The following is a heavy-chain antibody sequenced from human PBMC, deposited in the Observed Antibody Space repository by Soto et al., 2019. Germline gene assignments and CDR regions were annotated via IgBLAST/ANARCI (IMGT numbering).Heavy chain of an antibody. J-gene: IGHJ6*02. CDR3: ARVGGYGMDV. V-gene: IGHV4-38-2*01. CDR1: GYSISSGYY. D-gene: IGHD3-10*01. CDR2: IYHSGST. Sequence: SETLSLTCAVSGYSISSGYYWGWIRQPPGKGLEWIGSIYHSGSTYYNPSLKSRVTISVDTSKNQFSLKLSSVTAADTAVYYCARVGGYGMDVWGQGTTVT.